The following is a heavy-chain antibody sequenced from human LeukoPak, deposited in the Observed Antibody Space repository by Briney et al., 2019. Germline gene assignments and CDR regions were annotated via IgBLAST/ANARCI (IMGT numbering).Heavy chain of an antibody. CDR1: GFSVNCNY. J-gene: IGHJ4*02. Sequence: ESVTLSCLASGFSVNCNYLRWLRPAPGKGQSWVSLIYSADNTYYAVSVKGRFTISRDNSKRTLYLQMNRLRAEDTAVYYCVRVYSYGTEWGQGTLVTVSS. CDR2: IYSADNT. CDR3: VRVYSYGTE. V-gene: IGHV3-53*01. D-gene: IGHD5-18*01.